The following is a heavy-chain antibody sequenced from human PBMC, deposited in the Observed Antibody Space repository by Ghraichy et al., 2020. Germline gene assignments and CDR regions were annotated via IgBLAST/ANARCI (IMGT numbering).Heavy chain of an antibody. CDR1: GYTFTSYG. CDR3: ASGSWYYDSSFFDY. D-gene: IGHD3-22*01. Sequence: SVKVSCKASGYTFTSYGISWVRQAPGQGLEWMGWISAYNGNTNYAQKLQGRVTMTTDTSTSTAYMELRSLRSDDTAVYYCASGSWYYDSSFFDYWGQGTLVTVSS. J-gene: IGHJ4*02. CDR2: ISAYNGNT. V-gene: IGHV1-18*04.